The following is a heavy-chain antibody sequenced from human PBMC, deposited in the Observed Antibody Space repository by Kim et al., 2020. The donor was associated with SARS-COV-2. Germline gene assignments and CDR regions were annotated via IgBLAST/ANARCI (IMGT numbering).Heavy chain of an antibody. D-gene: IGHD2-15*01. CDR3: ARDRVHCSGGSCYSEGYFQH. CDR1: GFTFSSYA. CDR2: ISYDGSNK. J-gene: IGHJ1*01. Sequence: GGSLRLSCAASGFTFSSYAMHWVRQAPGKGLEWVAVISYDGSNKYYADSVKGRFTISRDNSKNTLYLQMNSLRAEDTAVYYCARDRVHCSGGSCYSEGYFQHWGQGTLVTVSS. V-gene: IGHV3-30*04.